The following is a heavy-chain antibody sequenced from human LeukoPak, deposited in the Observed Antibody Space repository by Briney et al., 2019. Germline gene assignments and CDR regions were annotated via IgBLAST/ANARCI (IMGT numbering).Heavy chain of an antibody. CDR3: ARGWDYAPPGWAFDI. Sequence: SETLSLTCTVSGGSISSYYWSWIRQPAGKGLEWIGRIYTSGSTNYNPSLKSRVTISVDTSKNQFSLKLSSVTAADTAVYYCARGWDYAPPGWAFDIWGQGTMVTVSS. CDR2: IYTSGST. D-gene: IGHD2-2*01. CDR1: GGSISSYY. J-gene: IGHJ3*02. V-gene: IGHV4-4*07.